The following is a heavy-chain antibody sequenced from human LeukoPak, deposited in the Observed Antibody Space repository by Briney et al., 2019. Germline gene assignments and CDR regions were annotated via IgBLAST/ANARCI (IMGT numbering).Heavy chain of an antibody. V-gene: IGHV4-38-2*01. Sequence: PSETLSLTCAVSGYSISGDSYWGWIRQPPGKGLEWIGGINHSGTTYYNPSLKSRVTISVDTSKNQSSLKLTSVTAADTAVYYCARAHFCSGGSCHSVSDYWGQGTLVTVSS. CDR1: GYSISGDSY. J-gene: IGHJ4*02. D-gene: IGHD2-15*01. CDR2: INHSGTT. CDR3: ARAHFCSGGSCHSVSDY.